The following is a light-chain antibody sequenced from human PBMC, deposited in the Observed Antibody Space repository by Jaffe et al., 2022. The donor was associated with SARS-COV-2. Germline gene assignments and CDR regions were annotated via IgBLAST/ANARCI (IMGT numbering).Light chain of an antibody. J-gene: IGKJ3*01. CDR1: QSLIYDNQSF. V-gene: IGKV4-1*01. CDR2: WAS. CDR3: QHYFRTPIT. Sequence: IVMTQSPDSLAVSLGERATMFCKSSQSLIYDNQSFLTWYQQKPGQPPRLLIYWASTRASGVPDRFSGSGSGTEFTLSISSLQAEDVAVYYCQHYFRTPITFGPGTKV.